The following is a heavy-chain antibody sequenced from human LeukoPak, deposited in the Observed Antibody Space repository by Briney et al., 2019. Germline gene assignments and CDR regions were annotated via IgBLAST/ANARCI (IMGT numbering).Heavy chain of an antibody. J-gene: IGHJ6*02. D-gene: IGHD2-15*01. CDR3: AKDAVVVAALYYGMDV. V-gene: IGHV3-53*05. CDR1: GFTVSSNY. Sequence: GESLRLSCAVSGFTVSSNYMGWVRQAPGKGLEWVSAIYSGGSTYHADSVKGRFTISRDNSKNILYLQMNSLRAEDTAVYYCAKDAVVVAALYYGMDVWGQGTTVTVSS. CDR2: IYSGGST.